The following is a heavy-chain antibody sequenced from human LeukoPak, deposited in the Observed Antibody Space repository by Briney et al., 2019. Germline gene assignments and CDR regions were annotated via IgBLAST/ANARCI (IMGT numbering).Heavy chain of an antibody. CDR1: GYTFTGYY. CDR2: INPNSGGT. D-gene: IGHD6-13*01. J-gene: IGHJ5*02. V-gene: IGHV1-2*02. Sequence: ASVKVSCKASGYTFTGYYMHWVRQAPGQGLEWMGWINPNSGGTNYARKFQGRVTMTRDTSISTAYMELSRLRSDDTAVYYCARVISSSWFDPWGQGTLVTVSS. CDR3: ARVISSSWFDP.